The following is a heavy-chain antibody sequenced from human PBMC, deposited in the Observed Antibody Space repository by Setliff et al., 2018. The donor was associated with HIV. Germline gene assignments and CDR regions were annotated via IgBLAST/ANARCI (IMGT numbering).Heavy chain of an antibody. D-gene: IGHD3-16*01. CDR3: ARADLGPRYMDV. J-gene: IGHJ6*03. Sequence: SLTCSVSGGSISRNCWSWIRLPPGKGLEWIGNIYYRGSTNYNPSLKSRVTISVDMSKNQFSLKLSSVTAADTAAYYCARADLGPRYMDVWGKGTTVTVSS. CDR1: GGSISRNC. CDR2: IYYRGST. V-gene: IGHV4-59*01.